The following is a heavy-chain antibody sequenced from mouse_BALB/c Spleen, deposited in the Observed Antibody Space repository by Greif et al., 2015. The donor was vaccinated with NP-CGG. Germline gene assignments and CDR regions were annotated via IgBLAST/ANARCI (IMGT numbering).Heavy chain of an antibody. J-gene: IGHJ3*01. Sequence: DVMLVESGGGLVKPGGSLKLSCAASGFTFSSYAMSWVRQSPEKRLEWVAEISSGGSYTYYPDTVTGRFTISRDNAKNTLYLEMSSLRSEDTAMYYCAKGDLFAWFAYWGQGTLVTVSA. V-gene: IGHV5-9-4*01. CDR2: ISSGGSYT. D-gene: IGHD6-1*01. CDR1: GFTFSSYA. CDR3: AKGDLFAWFAY.